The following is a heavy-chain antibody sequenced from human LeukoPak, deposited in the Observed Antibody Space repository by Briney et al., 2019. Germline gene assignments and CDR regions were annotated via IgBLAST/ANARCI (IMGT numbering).Heavy chain of an antibody. CDR3: ARSLYYYDSSGYYYFDY. V-gene: IGHV3-21*01. CDR2: ISSSSSYI. Sequence: GGSLRLSCAASGFTFSSYSMNWVRQAPGKGLEWVSSISSSSSYIYYADSVKGRFTISRDNAKNSLYLQMNSLRAEDTAVYYCARSLYYYDSSGYYYFDYWGQGTLVTVSS. J-gene: IGHJ4*02. D-gene: IGHD3-22*01. CDR1: GFTFSSYS.